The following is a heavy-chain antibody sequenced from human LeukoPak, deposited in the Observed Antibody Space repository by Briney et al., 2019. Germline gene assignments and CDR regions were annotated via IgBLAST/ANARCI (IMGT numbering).Heavy chain of an antibody. J-gene: IGHJ4*02. CDR2: LSYTGKA. Sequence: PSETLSLTCVVSGASVSSSHWNWIRHLPGKGLEWIACLSYTGKADYNPSLTGRATISFGTSGNQVSLTLRSVTAADTAVYYRSEGYFEPFDHWGQGTLVTVAS. V-gene: IGHV4-59*02. CDR3: SEGYFEPFDH. D-gene: IGHD2/OR15-2a*01. CDR1: GASVSSSH.